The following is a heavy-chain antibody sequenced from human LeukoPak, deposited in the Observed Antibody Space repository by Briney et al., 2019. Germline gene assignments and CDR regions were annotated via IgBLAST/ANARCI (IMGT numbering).Heavy chain of an antibody. J-gene: IGHJ5*02. CDR3: VRAVTDDDFSGGYPNWFDP. Sequence: ASAKVSCQASGYIFSNFEINCVRPAAGQGLEWMGWIHPNSGNTVNAQKFRGRVTFTPDTSANTAYMELNSLGSEDTGLYYCVRAVTDDDFSGGYPNWFDPWGQGTLVTVSS. CDR2: IHPNSGNT. D-gene: IGHD3-3*01. V-gene: IGHV1-8*01. CDR1: GYIFSNFE.